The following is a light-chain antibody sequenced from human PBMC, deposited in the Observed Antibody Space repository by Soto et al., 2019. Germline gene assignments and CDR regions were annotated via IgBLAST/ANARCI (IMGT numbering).Light chain of an antibody. V-gene: IGKV3-20*01. CDR1: QSLNNNF. Sequence: EIVLTQSPGTLSFSPGERATLSCRASQSLNNNFLAWYQQKPGQAPRLLINGASTRATGNPDRFSGRGSGTDFPLTISRLEPGDFAMYYCQQYDNIPRTFGQGTKVEVK. CDR2: GAS. CDR3: QQYDNIPRT. J-gene: IGKJ1*01.